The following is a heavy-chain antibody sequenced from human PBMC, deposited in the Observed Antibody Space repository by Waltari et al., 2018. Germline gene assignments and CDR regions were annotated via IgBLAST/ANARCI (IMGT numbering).Heavy chain of an antibody. CDR3: ARAGSIIIWGVAE. CDR2: VNPNGGST. J-gene: IGHJ4*02. D-gene: IGHD3-16*01. Sequence: QVQLVQSGAEVKKPGASVKVSCKASGYTFTNFYMHWVRQAPGQGLEWMGIVNPNGGSTTNAQKLQDRVTMTRDTSTSTVYMELSSLRSEDTAVYYCARAGSIIIWGVAEWGQGTLVTVSS. CDR1: GYTFTNFY. V-gene: IGHV1-46*04.